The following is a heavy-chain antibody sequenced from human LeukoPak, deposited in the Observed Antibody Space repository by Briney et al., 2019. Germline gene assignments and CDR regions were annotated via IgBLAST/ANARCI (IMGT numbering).Heavy chain of an antibody. D-gene: IGHD6-19*01. J-gene: IGHJ4*02. V-gene: IGHV6-1*01. CDR1: GDTLSSNNGA. Sequence: SQTLSVTCALSGDTLSSNNGAWNWIRQSPSRGLEWLGRTYYRSKLYNDYAVSMKGRITINPDTSKIHFSLQLNSVTPEDTAVYYCARDVESSGWYTFDYWGQGTLVTVSS. CDR3: ARDVESSGWYTFDY. CDR2: TYYRSKLYN.